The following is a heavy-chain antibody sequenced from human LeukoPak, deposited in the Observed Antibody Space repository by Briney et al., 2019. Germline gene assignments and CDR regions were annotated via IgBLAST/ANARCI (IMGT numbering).Heavy chain of an antibody. J-gene: IGHJ4*02. CDR3: ALYTSSFDY. D-gene: IGHD6-13*01. CDR2: IYYSGST. CDR1: GGSISSSSYY. Sequence: SETLSLTCTVSGGSISSSSYYWGWIRQPPGKGLEWIGSIYYSGSTYYNPSLKSRVTISVDTSKNQFSLKLSSVTAADTAVYYCALYTSSFDYWGRGTLVTVSS. V-gene: IGHV4-39*01.